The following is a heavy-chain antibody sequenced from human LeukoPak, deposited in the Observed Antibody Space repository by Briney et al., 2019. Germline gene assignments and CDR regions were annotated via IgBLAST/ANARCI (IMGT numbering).Heavy chain of an antibody. CDR3: ARADTAMVPFEY. J-gene: IGHJ4*02. Sequence: GGSLRLPCAVSGFTFRSYWMIWVRQAPGKGLEWVANIKQDGSEKYYVDSVKGQFTISRDNAKNSLYLQMNSLRAEDTAVYYCARADTAMVPFEYWGQGTLVTVSS. D-gene: IGHD5-18*01. CDR1: GFTFRSYW. V-gene: IGHV3-7*03. CDR2: IKQDGSEK.